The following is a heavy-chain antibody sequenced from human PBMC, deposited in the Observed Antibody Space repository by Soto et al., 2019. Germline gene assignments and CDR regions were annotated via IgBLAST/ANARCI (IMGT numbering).Heavy chain of an antibody. Sequence: DSLTISCKGSGYRFTIYWIAWVRQMPGKGLEWMGMIYPGDSDTRYSPSFQGQVTISADKSITTAYLQWSSLSASDTAMYYCARSYSSSCYFDHWCQGVLVTVSS. V-gene: IGHV5-51*01. CDR3: ARSYSSSCYFDH. J-gene: IGHJ4*02. CDR1: GYRFTIYW. D-gene: IGHD6-6*01. CDR2: IYPGDSDT.